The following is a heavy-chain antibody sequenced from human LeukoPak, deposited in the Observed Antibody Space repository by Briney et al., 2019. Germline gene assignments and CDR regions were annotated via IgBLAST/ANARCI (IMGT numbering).Heavy chain of an antibody. CDR1: GFTFSNYA. D-gene: IGHD1-26*01. J-gene: IGHJ4*02. V-gene: IGHV3-23*01. Sequence: GGCLRLSCAASGFTFSNYAMNWVRQAPGKGREWVSGLSASGGSTYYADSVKGRFTISRDNSKNTLYLQMNSLKAEDTAVYYCAKVKWELIRGFDYWGQGTLVTVSS. CDR3: AKVKWELIRGFDY. CDR2: LSASGGST.